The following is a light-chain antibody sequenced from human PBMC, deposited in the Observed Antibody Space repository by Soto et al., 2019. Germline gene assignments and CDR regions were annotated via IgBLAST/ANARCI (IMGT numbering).Light chain of an antibody. CDR2: AAS. CDR1: QSISTY. V-gene: IGKV1-33*01. CDR3: QQYDILPTT. J-gene: IGKJ5*01. Sequence: DIQMTQSPSSLSASVGDRVTITCRASQSISTYLNWYQQKAGLAPKLLIYAASSLEIGVPSRFSGSGSGTHFTFTISSLQTEDIGTYYCQQYDILPTTFGRGTRLEIK.